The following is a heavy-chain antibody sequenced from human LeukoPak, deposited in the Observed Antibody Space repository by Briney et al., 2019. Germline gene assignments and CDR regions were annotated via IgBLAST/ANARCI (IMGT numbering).Heavy chain of an antibody. V-gene: IGHV4-34*01. CDR3: ARHGGYSSPYLH. Sequence: SETLSLTCAVYGGSFSGYYWSWIRQPPGKGLEWIGEINHSGSTNYNPSLKSRVTISVDTSKNQFSLKLSSVTAADTAVYYCARHGGYSSPYLHWGQGTLVTVSS. J-gene: IGHJ1*01. CDR1: GGSFSGYY. CDR2: INHSGST. D-gene: IGHD6-13*01.